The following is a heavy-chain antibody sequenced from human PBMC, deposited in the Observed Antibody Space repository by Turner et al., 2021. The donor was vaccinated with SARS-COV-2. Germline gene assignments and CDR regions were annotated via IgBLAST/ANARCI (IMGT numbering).Heavy chain of an antibody. J-gene: IGHJ4*02. Sequence: EVQLLESGGGLVQPGGSLRLSCAASGFTFSTYAMNWVRQAPGKGLEWVANIKQDGSEKFYVDSVKGRFTISRDNAKNSLYLQMNSLRAEDTAVYYCAKMASSSWYFDYWGQGTLVTVSS. V-gene: IGHV3-7*03. CDR1: GFTFSTYA. CDR3: AKMASSSWYFDY. CDR2: IKQDGSEK. D-gene: IGHD6-13*01.